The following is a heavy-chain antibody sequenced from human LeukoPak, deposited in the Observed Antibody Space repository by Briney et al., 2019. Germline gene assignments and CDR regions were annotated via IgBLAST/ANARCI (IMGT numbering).Heavy chain of an antibody. V-gene: IGHV3-21*01. CDR1: GFTFSSYS. J-gene: IGHJ4*02. Sequence: PGGSLRLSCAASGFTFSSYSMNWVRQAPGKGLEWVSSISSSSSYIYYADSVKGRFTISRDNAKNSLYLQMNSLRAEDTAVYYCARVQVLVGAPFDYWGQGTLVTVSS. D-gene: IGHD1-26*01. CDR3: ARVQVLVGAPFDY. CDR2: ISSSSSYI.